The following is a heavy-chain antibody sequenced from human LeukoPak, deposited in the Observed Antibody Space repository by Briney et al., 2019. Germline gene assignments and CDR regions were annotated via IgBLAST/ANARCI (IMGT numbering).Heavy chain of an antibody. V-gene: IGHV3-15*01. CDR3: TTGQDDSSGYYLLDLDY. D-gene: IGHD3-22*01. J-gene: IGHJ4*02. Sequence: GGSLRLSCAASGFTFSNAWMSWVRQAPGKGLEWVGRIKSKTDGGTTDYAAPVKGRFTISRDDSKNTLYLQMNSLKTEDTAVYYCTTGQDDSSGYYLLDLDYWGQETLVTVSS. CDR1: GFTFSNAW. CDR2: IKSKTDGGTT.